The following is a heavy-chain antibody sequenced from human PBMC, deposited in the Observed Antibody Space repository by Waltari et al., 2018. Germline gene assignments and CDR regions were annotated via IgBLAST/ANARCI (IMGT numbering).Heavy chain of an antibody. CDR1: GGSISSYY. CDR3: ARDRPTYGSVSYYYMYV. V-gene: IGHV4-4*07. J-gene: IGHJ6*03. D-gene: IGHD3-10*01. CDR2: IYTSGST. Sequence: QVQLQESGPGLVKPSETLSLTCTGSGGSISSYYWSWIRQPAGKGLEWIGRIYTSGSTNYHPSLKSRVTMSVDTSKNQFSLKLSSVTAADTAVYYCARDRPTYGSVSYYYMYVWGKGTTVTVSS.